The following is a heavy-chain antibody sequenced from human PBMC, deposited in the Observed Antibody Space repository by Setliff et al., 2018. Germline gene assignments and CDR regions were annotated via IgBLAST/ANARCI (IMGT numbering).Heavy chain of an antibody. Sequence: PSETLSLTCAVYGGSFSTYYWIWIRQPPGKGLEWIGEINHSGSTNYNPSLKSRVTISVDTSKNQFSLKLSSVTAADTAVYYCARFTGTTPYYYGMDVWGQGTTVTVSS. CDR2: INHSGST. V-gene: IGHV4-34*01. D-gene: IGHD1-7*01. J-gene: IGHJ6*02. CDR3: ARFTGTTPYYYGMDV. CDR1: GGSFSTYY.